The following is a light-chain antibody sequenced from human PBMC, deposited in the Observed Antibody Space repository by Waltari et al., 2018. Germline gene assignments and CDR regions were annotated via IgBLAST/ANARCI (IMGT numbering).Light chain of an antibody. V-gene: IGLV3-19*01. CDR2: GKN. Sequence: SSALTQDTTLSVALGQTGRITCQGDSLSSYYASWNQQKPGQAPVLVIYGKNNRPSGIPDRFSGSSSGNTASLTITGAQAEDEADYYCNSRDSSGNHLEVFGGGTKLTVL. CDR1: SLSSYY. J-gene: IGLJ2*01. CDR3: NSRDSSGNHLEV.